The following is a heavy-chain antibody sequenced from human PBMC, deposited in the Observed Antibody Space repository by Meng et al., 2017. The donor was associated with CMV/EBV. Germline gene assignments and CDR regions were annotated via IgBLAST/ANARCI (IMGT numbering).Heavy chain of an antibody. D-gene: IGHD4-23*01. CDR1: GFSLSNIGVR. CDR3: ALTMVVTRGFFDY. CDR2: IDWDDDQ. V-gene: IGHV2-70D*14. J-gene: IGHJ4*01. Sequence: PTLVKPTQTLTLTCTFSGFSLSNIGVRVSWIRQPPGKALEWLAHIDWDDDQFYSTSLKTRLTISKDTSKNQVVLTMTNMDPVDTATYYCALTMVVTRGFFDYWGQGTLVTVSS.